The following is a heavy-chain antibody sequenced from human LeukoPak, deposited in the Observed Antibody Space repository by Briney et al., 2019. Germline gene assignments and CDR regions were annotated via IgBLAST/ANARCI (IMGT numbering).Heavy chain of an antibody. CDR1: GYTITGYY. CDR2: INPNSGGT. CDR3: ARGSGSGGTPPPLYGMDV. D-gene: IGHD2-15*01. J-gene: IGHJ6*02. Sequence: ASVKVSRKASGYTITGYYMHWVRQAPGQGLEWMGWINPNSGGTNYAQKFQGWVTMTRDTSISTAYMELSRLRSDDTAVYYCARGSGSGGTPPPLYGMDVWGQGTTVTVSS. V-gene: IGHV1-2*04.